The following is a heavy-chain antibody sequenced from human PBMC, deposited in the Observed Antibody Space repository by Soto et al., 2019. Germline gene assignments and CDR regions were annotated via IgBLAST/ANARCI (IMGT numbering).Heavy chain of an antibody. CDR1: GFTFSSYG. Sequence: LRLSCAASGFTFSSYGMHWVRQAPGKGLEWVAVISYDGSNKYYADSVKGRFTISRDNSKNTLYLQMNSLRAEDTAVYYCAKEEAFDYWGQGTLVTISS. CDR2: ISYDGSNK. V-gene: IGHV3-30*18. J-gene: IGHJ4*02. CDR3: AKEEAFDY.